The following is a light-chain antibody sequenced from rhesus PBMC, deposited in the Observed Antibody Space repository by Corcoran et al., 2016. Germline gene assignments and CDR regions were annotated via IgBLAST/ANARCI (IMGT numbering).Light chain of an antibody. J-gene: IGKJ4*01. CDR2: GAS. CDR1: QSVSSY. CDR3: RQYSNWLT. V-gene: IGKV3S9*01. Sequence: EIVMTQSPATLSLSPGERATLSCRASQSVSSYVAWYQQKPEQAPRLLIYGASSRATGIPDRFSGRGSGTDFTLTISRLEPEDFAVYYCRQYSNWLTFGGGTKVEIK.